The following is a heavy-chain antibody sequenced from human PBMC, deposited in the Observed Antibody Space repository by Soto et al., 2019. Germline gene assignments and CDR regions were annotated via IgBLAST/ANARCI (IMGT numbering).Heavy chain of an antibody. Sequence: QVQLQESGPGLVKPSETLSLTCTVSGGSISSYYWSWIRQPPGKGLEWIGYIYYSGSTNYNPPLKTRVTISVDTSKTQFSLKLSSGTAADTAVYYCARAYGGYADYWGQGALVTVSS. CDR1: GGSISSYY. D-gene: IGHD5-12*01. CDR2: IYYSGST. J-gene: IGHJ4*02. V-gene: IGHV4-59*01. CDR3: ARAYGGYADY.